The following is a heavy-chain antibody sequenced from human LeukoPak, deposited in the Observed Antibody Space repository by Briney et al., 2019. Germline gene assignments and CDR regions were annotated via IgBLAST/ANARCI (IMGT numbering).Heavy chain of an antibody. Sequence: SETLSLTCTVSGGSISSSSYYWGWIRQPPGKGLEWIGTIYYSGSTYYSSSLKSRVTISIDTSKNQFSLKLSSVTAADTAVYYCASLGAYCGGDCYPTFDYWGQGTLVTVSS. V-gene: IGHV4-39*01. D-gene: IGHD2-21*02. CDR3: ASLGAYCGGDCYPTFDY. CDR2: IYYSGST. CDR1: GGSISSSSYY. J-gene: IGHJ4*02.